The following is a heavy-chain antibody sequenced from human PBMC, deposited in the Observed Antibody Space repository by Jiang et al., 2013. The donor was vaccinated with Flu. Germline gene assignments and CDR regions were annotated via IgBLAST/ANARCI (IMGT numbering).Heavy chain of an antibody. CDR3: ARSPLAGVGDY. V-gene: IGHV1-3*04. Sequence: GAEVKKPGASVKVSCKASGYTFTAYSIHWVRQVPGQGLEWMGLINTGTGNTQFSQRFQDRVTFTRDTSADTAYMYLSSLKSEDTAVYYCARSPLAGVGDYWGQGTL. J-gene: IGHJ4*02. D-gene: IGHD6-19*01. CDR1: GYTFTAYS. CDR2: INTGTGNT.